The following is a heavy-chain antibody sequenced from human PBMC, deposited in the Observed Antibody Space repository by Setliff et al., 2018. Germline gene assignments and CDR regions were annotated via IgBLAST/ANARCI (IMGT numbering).Heavy chain of an antibody. CDR2: IYYSGST. Sequence: PSETLSLTCSVSGDSIGRGGYYWSWIRQQPGKGLEWIASIYYSGSTYYNPSLKSRLRVPMDSSKNQFYLDLSSVTAADTAVYYCARDRRGGYGAINWFDPWGQGTLVTVSS. J-gene: IGHJ5*02. D-gene: IGHD3-16*01. CDR1: GDSIGRGGYY. CDR3: ARDRRGGYGAINWFDP. V-gene: IGHV4-31*03.